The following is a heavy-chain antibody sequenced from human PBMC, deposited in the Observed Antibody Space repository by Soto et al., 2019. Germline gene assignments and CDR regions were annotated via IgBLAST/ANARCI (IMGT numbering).Heavy chain of an antibody. CDR1: GFSLSTSGMC. D-gene: IGHD5-12*01. Sequence: SGPTLVNPTQTLTLTCTFSGFSLSTSGMCVSWIRQPPGKALEWLARIDWDDDKYYSTSLKTRLTISKDTSKNQVVLTMTNMDPVDTATYYCARIPSGYDKYYFDYWGQGTLVTVSS. CDR2: IDWDDDK. J-gene: IGHJ4*02. V-gene: IGHV2-70*11. CDR3: ARIPSGYDKYYFDY.